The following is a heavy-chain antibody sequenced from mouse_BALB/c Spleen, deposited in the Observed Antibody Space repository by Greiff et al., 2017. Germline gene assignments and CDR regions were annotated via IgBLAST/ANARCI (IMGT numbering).Heavy chain of an antibody. CDR2: IDPENGDT. CDR1: GFNIKDYY. J-gene: IGHJ2*01. Sequence: VQLQQSGAELVRSGASVKLSCTASGFNIKDYYMHWVKQRPEQGLEWIGWIDPENGDTEYAPKFQGKATMTADTSSNTAYLQLSSLTSEDTAVYYCKGMTTVVANYFDYWGQGTTRTVSS. D-gene: IGHD1-1*01. CDR3: KGMTTVVANYFDY. V-gene: IGHV14-4*02.